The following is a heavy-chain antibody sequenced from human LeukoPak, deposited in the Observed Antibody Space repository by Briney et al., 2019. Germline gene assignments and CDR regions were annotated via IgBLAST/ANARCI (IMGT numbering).Heavy chain of an antibody. CDR2: INHSGST. D-gene: IGHD2-21*02. CDR3: AKSDGYGLIDY. CDR1: GGSFSGYY. V-gene: IGHV4-34*01. Sequence: PSETLSLTCAVYGGSFSGYYWSWIRQPPGKGLEWIGEINHSGSTNYNPSLKSRVTISVDTSKNQFSLKLTFLTAADTAVYYCAKSDGYGLIDYWGQGTLVTVSS. J-gene: IGHJ4*01.